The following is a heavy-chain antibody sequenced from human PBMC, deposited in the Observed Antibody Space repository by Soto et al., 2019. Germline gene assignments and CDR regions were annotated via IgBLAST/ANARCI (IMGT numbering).Heavy chain of an antibody. CDR1: GFMLSAYG. Sequence: QVQLVESGGGVVQPGRSLRLSCVASGFMLSAYGMHWVRQAPGKGLEWVAVIWYDGSEKYYADSVKGRFTFSRDTSKNKLYLQMNSLRSEDTAIYYCARDRVGTDNDLTFDYWGQGALVTVSS. J-gene: IGHJ4*02. CDR3: ARDRVGTDNDLTFDY. CDR2: IWYDGSEK. V-gene: IGHV3-33*01. D-gene: IGHD3-3*01.